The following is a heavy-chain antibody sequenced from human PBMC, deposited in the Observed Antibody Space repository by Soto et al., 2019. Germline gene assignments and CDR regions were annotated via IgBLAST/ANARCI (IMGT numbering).Heavy chain of an antibody. J-gene: IGHJ4*02. CDR3: ARFNEVMDFDY. CDR1: GGTFSSYA. D-gene: IGHD3-16*01. V-gene: IGHV1-69*01. CDR2: IIPIFGTA. Sequence: QVQLVQSGAEVKKPGSSVKVSCKASGGTFSSYAISWVRQAPGQGLEWMGGIIPIFGTANYAQKFEGGVTITADERTGTGYLELSSLGCEGRAVYYCARFNEVMDFDYWRQGTMVIVSS.